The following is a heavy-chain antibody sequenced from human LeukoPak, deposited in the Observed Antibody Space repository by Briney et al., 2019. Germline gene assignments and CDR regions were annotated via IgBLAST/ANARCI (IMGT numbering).Heavy chain of an antibody. D-gene: IGHD5-18*01. V-gene: IGHV4-39*01. CDR2: IHYSGTT. CDR3: ARVGYSYGTDWFDP. J-gene: IGHJ5*02. CDR1: GGSISSSSYY. Sequence: SETLSLTCTVSGGSISSSSYYWGWIRRPPGRGLEWIGSIHYSGTTYYNPSLKSRVTISVATSKNQFSLNLSSVTAADTAVYYCARVGYSYGTDWFDPWGQGTLVTVSS.